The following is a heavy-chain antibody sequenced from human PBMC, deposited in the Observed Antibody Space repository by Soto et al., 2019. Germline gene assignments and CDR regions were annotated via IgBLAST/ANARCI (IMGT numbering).Heavy chain of an antibody. J-gene: IGHJ6*02. CDR1: GFTFSSYA. Sequence: GGSLRLSCAASGFTFSSYAMSWVRQAPGKGLEWVSAISGSGGSTYYADSVKGRFTISRDNSKNTLYLQMNSLRAEDTAVYYCAKGWDKGYYYYGMDVWGQGTTVTVSS. CDR3: AKGWDKGYYYYGMDV. V-gene: IGHV3-23*01. CDR2: ISGSGGST. D-gene: IGHD6-19*01.